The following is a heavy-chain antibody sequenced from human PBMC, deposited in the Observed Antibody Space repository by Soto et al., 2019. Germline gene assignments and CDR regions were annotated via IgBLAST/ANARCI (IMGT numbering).Heavy chain of an antibody. CDR2: IKQDGSEK. Sequence: GGSLRLSCAASGFTFSSYWMSWVRQAPGKGLEWVANIKQDGSEKYYVDSVKGRFTISRDNAKNSLYLQMNSLRAEDTAVYYCARSMVRGVIFYYYYGMDVWCPGPTLTVSS. V-gene: IGHV3-7*03. CDR3: ARSMVRGVIFYYYYGMDV. D-gene: IGHD3-10*01. J-gene: IGHJ6*02. CDR1: GFTFSSYW.